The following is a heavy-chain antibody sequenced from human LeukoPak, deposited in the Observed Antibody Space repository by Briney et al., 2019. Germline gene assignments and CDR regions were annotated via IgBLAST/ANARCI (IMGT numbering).Heavy chain of an antibody. CDR3: ASNPFRPLRLRSTVTTFFDY. Sequence: QSGGSLRLSCAASGFTFSSYEMNWVRQAPGKGLAWVSYISSSGSTIYYADSVKGRFTISRDNAKNSLYLQMNSLRAEDTAVYYCASNPFRPLRLRSTVTTFFDYWGQGTLVTVSS. D-gene: IGHD4-17*01. CDR2: ISSSGSTI. CDR1: GFTFSSYE. J-gene: IGHJ4*02. V-gene: IGHV3-48*03.